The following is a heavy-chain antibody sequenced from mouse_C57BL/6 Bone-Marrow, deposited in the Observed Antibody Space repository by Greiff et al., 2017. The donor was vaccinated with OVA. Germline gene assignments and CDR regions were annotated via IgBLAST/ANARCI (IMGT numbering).Heavy chain of an antibody. Sequence: EVKLMESGGGLVQPGGSLKLSCAASGFTFSDYYMYWVRQTPEKRLEWVAYISNGGGSTYYPDTVKGRFTISRDNAKNTLYLQMSRLKSEDTAMYYCARHPHYYGSSYDWYFDVWGTGTTVTVSS. D-gene: IGHD1-1*01. J-gene: IGHJ1*03. V-gene: IGHV5-12*01. CDR3: ARHPHYYGSSYDWYFDV. CDR2: ISNGGGST. CDR1: GFTFSDYY.